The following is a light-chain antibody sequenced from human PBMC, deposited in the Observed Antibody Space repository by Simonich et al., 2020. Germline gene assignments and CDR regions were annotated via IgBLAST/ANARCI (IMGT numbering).Light chain of an antibody. CDR3: CSYAGSSTLV. CDR1: SSDVGSYNL. Sequence: QSALTQPASVSGSPGQSITISCTGTSSDVGSYNLVSWYKQHPGKAPKLMIYEGIKRPSGFYNRFSGSKAGNTASLTISGLQAEDEADYYCCSYAGSSTLVFGGGTKLTVL. CDR2: EGI. J-gene: IGLJ2*01. V-gene: IGLV2-23*01.